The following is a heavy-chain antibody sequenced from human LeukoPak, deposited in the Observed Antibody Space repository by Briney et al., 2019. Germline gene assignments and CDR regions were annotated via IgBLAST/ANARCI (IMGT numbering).Heavy chain of an antibody. CDR1: GGSISSYY. Sequence: SETLSPTCTVSGGSISSYYWSWIRQPPGKGLEWIGYIYYSGSTNYNPSLKSRVTISVDTSKNQFSLKLSSVTAADTAVYYCARRRGRAARSYYYYGMDVWGQGTTVTVSS. CDR2: IYYSGST. J-gene: IGHJ6*02. V-gene: IGHV4-59*01. CDR3: ARRRGRAARSYYYYGMDV. D-gene: IGHD6-6*01.